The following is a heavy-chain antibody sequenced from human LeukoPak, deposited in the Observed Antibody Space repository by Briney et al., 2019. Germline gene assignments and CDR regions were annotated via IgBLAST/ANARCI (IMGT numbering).Heavy chain of an antibody. D-gene: IGHD6-13*01. CDR2: NSSGGGST. V-gene: IGHV3-23*01. CDR1: GFTFSSYA. Sequence: GGSLRLSCAGSGFTFSSYAMSWVRQAPGKGLEWVSGNSSGGGSTYYADSVKGRFTISRDNSKNTLDLEMNSLRAEDTAVYYCAKGYSSSWYWYFDLWGRGTLVTVSS. J-gene: IGHJ2*01. CDR3: AKGYSSSWYWYFDL.